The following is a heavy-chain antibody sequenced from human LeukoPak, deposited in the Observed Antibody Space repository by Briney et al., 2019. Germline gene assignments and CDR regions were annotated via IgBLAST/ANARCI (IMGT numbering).Heavy chain of an antibody. CDR2: ISGSGGST. CDR1: GFTFSSYA. V-gene: IGHV3-23*01. J-gene: IGHJ4*02. CDR3: AKCFGLWFGELFSFDY. Sequence: GGSLRLSCAASGFTFSSYAMSWVRQAPGKGLEWVSAISGSGGSTYYADSVKGRFTISRDNSKNTLYLQMNSLRAEDTAAYYCAKCFGLWFGELFSFDYWGQGTLVTVSS. D-gene: IGHD3-10*01.